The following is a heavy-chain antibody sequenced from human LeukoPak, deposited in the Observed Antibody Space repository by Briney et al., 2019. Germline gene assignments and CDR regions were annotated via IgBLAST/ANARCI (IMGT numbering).Heavy chain of an antibody. D-gene: IGHD2-15*01. CDR3: ARAFRTVVSPPDAFDI. CDR2: ISGYNGHT. J-gene: IGHJ3*02. Sequence: ASVKVSCKASGYIFTSYGISWVRQAPGQGLAWLGWISGYNGHTKYAQKLQDRVTMTTDTSTSTACMELRSLRSDDTAVYYCARAFRTVVSPPDAFDIWGQGTMVTVSS. CDR1: GYIFTSYG. V-gene: IGHV1-18*01.